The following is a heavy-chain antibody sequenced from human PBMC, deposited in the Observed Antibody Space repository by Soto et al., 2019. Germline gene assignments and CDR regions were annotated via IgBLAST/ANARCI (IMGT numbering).Heavy chain of an antibody. J-gene: IGHJ4*02. CDR3: ARRGYCSSTSCYLVDY. V-gene: IGHV4-39*01. CDR1: GGSISSSSYY. CDR2: IYYSGST. D-gene: IGHD2-2*01. Sequence: QLQLQESGPGLVKPSETLSLTCTVSGGSISSSSYYWGWIRQPPGKGLEWIGSIYYSGSTYYNPSLKSPVTISVDTSKNQFSLKLSSVTAADTAVYYCARRGYCSSTSCYLVDYWGQGTLVTVSS.